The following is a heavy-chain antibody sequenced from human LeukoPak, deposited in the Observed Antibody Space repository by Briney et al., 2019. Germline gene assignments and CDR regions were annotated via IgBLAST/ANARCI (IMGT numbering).Heavy chain of an antibody. J-gene: IGHJ6*04. CDR3: AKAGYSSGWHLNYYYYYGMDV. CDR2: ISYDGSNK. V-gene: IGHV3-30*18. CDR1: GFTFSSYG. Sequence: GGSLRLSCAASGFTFSSYGMHWVRQAPGKGLEWVAVISYDGSNKYYADSVKGRFTISRDNSKNTLYLQMNSLRAEDTAVYYCAKAGYSSGWHLNYYYYYGMDVWGKGTTVTVSS. D-gene: IGHD6-19*01.